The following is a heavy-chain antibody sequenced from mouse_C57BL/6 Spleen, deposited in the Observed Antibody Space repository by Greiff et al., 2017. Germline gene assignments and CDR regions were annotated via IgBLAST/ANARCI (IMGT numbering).Heavy chain of an antibody. D-gene: IGHD2-3*01. Sequence: VMLVESGAELVKPGASVKISCKASGYAFSSYWMNWVKQRPGKGLEWIGQIYPGDGDTNYNGKFKGKATLTADKSSSTAYMQLSSLTSEDSAVYFCARDGYYFYAMDYWGQGTSVTVSS. CDR2: IYPGDGDT. CDR3: ARDGYYFYAMDY. CDR1: GYAFSSYW. V-gene: IGHV1-80*01. J-gene: IGHJ4*01.